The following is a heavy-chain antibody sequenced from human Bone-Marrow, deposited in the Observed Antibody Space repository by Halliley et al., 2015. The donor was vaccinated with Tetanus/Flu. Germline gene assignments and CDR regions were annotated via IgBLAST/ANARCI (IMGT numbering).Heavy chain of an antibody. D-gene: IGHD2-15*01. Sequence: QLVQSGAEVKKPGSSVKVSCKVSGDLSSSYGLNWVRQAPGGGLEWMGGLIPIFGTPIYAHKFQGRVTISAERYTSTGYMELNSLNSDDTALYFCARGSGYCNGDNCPQGYYAMDFWGQGTTVTVS. CDR3: ARGSGYCNGDNCPQGYYAMDF. J-gene: IGHJ6*02. CDR1: GDLSSSYG. CDR2: LIPIFGTP. V-gene: IGHV1-69*06.